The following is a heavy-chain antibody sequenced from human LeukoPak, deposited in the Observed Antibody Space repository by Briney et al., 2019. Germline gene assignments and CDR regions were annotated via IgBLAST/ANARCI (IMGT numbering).Heavy chain of an antibody. D-gene: IGHD5-12*01. V-gene: IGHV1-2*02. CDR3: ARSGNSGYVPDI. CDR2: INPNSGGT. Sequence: ASVKVSCKASGYTFTGYYMHWVRQAPGQGLEWMGWINPNSGGTNHAQKFQGRVTMTRDTSISTAYMELSRLRSDDTAVYYCARSGNSGYVPDIWGQGTMVTVSS. CDR1: GYTFTGYY. J-gene: IGHJ3*02.